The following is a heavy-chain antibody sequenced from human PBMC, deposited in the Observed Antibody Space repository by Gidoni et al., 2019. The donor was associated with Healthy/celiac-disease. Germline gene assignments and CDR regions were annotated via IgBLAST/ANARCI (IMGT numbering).Heavy chain of an antibody. J-gene: IGHJ6*02. Sequence: QVQLQESGPGLVKPSQTLSLTCNVSGGSISSGGYYWSWIRQHPGKGLEWIGYIYYSGSTYYNPSLKSRVTISVYTSKNQFSLKLSSVTAADTAVYYCARERVTTVDYYGMDVWGQGTTVTVSS. D-gene: IGHD4-4*01. CDR1: GGSISSGGYY. CDR2: IYYSGST. CDR3: ARERVTTVDYYGMDV. V-gene: IGHV4-31*03.